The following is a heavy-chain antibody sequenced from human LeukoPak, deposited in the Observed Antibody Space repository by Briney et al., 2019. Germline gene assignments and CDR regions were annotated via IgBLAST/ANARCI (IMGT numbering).Heavy chain of an antibody. CDR1: GFTFSSYG. V-gene: IGHV3-30*02. D-gene: IGHD1-26*01. J-gene: IGHJ4*02. CDR3: AKDRLGATRTYFDY. Sequence: PGGSLRLSCAASGFTFSSYGMHWVRQAPGKGLEWVAFIRYDGSNKYYADSVKGRFTISRDSSKNTLYLQMNSLRAEDTAVYYCAKDRLGATRTYFDYWGQGTLVTVSS. CDR2: IRYDGSNK.